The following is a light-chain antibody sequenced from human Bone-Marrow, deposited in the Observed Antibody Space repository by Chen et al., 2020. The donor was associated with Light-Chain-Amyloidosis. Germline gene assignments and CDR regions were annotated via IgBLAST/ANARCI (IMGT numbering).Light chain of an antibody. V-gene: IGLV2-8*01. J-gene: IGLJ3*02. CDR3: CSYAGDSWV. CDR1: NSDVGRYAY. CDR2: EVI. Sequence: SALTQPPSAPGSPGQSVTISCTGTNSDVGRYAYVSWYQQHPGKAPKSLIYEVIKRSSGVPDRFSGSKSGNTASLTVSGLQAEDEADYYCCSYAGDSWVFGGGTKLTVL.